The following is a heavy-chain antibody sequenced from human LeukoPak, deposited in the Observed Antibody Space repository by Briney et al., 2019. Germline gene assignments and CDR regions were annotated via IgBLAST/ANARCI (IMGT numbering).Heavy chain of an antibody. D-gene: IGHD6-19*01. CDR1: GYTFTDYY. J-gene: IGHJ3*02. Sequence: ASVKVSCKASGYTFTDYYMHWVQQAPGKGLEWMGRVDPEDGETIYAEKFQGRVTITADTSTDTAYMELSSLRSEDTAVYYCATVPIAVAGVGAFNAFDIWGQGTMVTVSS. CDR3: ATVPIAVAGVGAFNAFDI. V-gene: IGHV1-69-2*01. CDR2: VDPEDGET.